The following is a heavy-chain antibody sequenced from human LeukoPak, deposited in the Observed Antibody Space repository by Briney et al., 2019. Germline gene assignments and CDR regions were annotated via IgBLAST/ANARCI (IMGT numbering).Heavy chain of an antibody. V-gene: IGHV3-30*02. CDR1: GLTFSSYV. CDR2: IRYDGSNK. D-gene: IGHD3-22*01. Sequence: GGSLRLSCAASGLTFSSYVMHWVRQAPGKGLEWVASIRYDGSNKYYADSVKGRFTISRGNSKNTLYLQMNSLRAEDTAVYYCAKNARSTLFLQGSYYYHYMDVWGNGTTVTISS. J-gene: IGHJ6*03. CDR3: AKNARSTLFLQGSYYYHYMDV.